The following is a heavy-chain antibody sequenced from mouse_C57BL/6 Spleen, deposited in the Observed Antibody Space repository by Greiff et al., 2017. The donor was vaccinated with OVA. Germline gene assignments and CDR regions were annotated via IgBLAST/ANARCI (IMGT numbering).Heavy chain of an antibody. J-gene: IGHJ2*01. D-gene: IGHD1-1*01. CDR3: ARLDGSRYYFDY. Sequence: VHVKQSGPELVKPGASVKISCKASGYSFTDYNMNWVKQSNGKSLEWIGVINPNYGTTSYNQKFKGKATLTVDQSSSTAYMQLNSLTSEDSAVYYCARLDGSRYYFDYWGQGTTLTVSS. CDR1: GYSFTDYN. CDR2: INPNYGTT. V-gene: IGHV1-39*01.